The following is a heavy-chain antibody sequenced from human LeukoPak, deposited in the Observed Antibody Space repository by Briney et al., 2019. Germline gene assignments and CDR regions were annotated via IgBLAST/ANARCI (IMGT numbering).Heavy chain of an antibody. CDR3: ATDPDGYNPIDY. V-gene: IGHV1-2*02. D-gene: IGHD5-24*01. CDR2: IYPSSGGT. CDR1: GYTFTGYY. J-gene: IGHJ4*02. Sequence: ASVKVSCKASGYTFTGYYVHWVRQAPGQGVEWMGWIYPSSGGTTYAQKFQGRITMTWDTSINTAYLELRRLRSDDTAVYYCATDPDGYNPIDYWGQGSLVTVSS.